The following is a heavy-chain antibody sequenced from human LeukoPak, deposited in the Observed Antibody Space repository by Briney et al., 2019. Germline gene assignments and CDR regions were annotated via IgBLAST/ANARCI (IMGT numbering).Heavy chain of an antibody. V-gene: IGHV3-48*01. J-gene: IGHJ4*02. CDR2: ISSSSSTI. CDR3: ARDRQTYDFWSGYQLAPFDY. CDR1: GFTFSSYS. D-gene: IGHD3-3*01. Sequence: PGGSLRLSCAASGFTFSSYSMNWVRQAPGKGLEWVSYISSSSSTIYYADSVKGRFTISRDNAKNSLYLQMNSLRAEDTAVYYCARDRQTYDFWSGYQLAPFDYWGQGTLATVSS.